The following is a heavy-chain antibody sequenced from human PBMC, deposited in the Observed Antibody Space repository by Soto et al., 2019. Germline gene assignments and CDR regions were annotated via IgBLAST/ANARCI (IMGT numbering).Heavy chain of an antibody. CDR2: IIPIFGTA. J-gene: IGHJ6*02. D-gene: IGHD1-26*01. Sequence: SVKVSCKASGGTFSSYAISWVRQAPGQGLEWMGGIIPIFGTANYAQKFQGRVTITADESASTAHMELSSLRSEDTAVYYCARDPNSFLVGATNYYYYGMDVWGQGTTVTVSS. CDR1: GGTFSSYA. CDR3: ARDPNSFLVGATNYYYYGMDV. V-gene: IGHV1-69*13.